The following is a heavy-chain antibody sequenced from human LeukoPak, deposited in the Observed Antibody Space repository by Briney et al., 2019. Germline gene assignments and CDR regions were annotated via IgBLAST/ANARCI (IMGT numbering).Heavy chain of an antibody. CDR2: IKQDGIET. D-gene: IGHD6-13*01. CDR1: GFTFSSYW. CDR3: SRITWFGSTWFFDY. V-gene: IGHV3-7*05. Sequence: PGGPLRLSCAASGFTFSSYWMSWVRQAPGKGLEWVANIKQDGIETYYVDSVKGRFTISRDNAKSSLFLQMNSLRAEDTAVYYCSRITWFGSTWFFDYWGQGTLVTVSS. J-gene: IGHJ4*02.